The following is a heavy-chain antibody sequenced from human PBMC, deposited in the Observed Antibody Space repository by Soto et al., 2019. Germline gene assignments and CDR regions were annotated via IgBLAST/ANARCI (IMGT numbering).Heavy chain of an antibody. J-gene: IGHJ4*02. CDR3: TRQSETYYDSSGYYFDY. V-gene: IGHV5-10-1*01. CDR2: IDPRDSYA. D-gene: IGHD3-22*01. Sequence: PGESLKISCKGSGYSFTNSWINWVRQMPGKGLEWMGRIDPRDSYANYSPSFQGHVTISADKSISTAYLQWSSLKAPDTAMYYCTRQSETYYDSSGYYFDYWGQGTLVTVSS. CDR1: GYSFTNSW.